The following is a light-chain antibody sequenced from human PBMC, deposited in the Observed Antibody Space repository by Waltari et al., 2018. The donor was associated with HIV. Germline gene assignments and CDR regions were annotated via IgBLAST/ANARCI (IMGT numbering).Light chain of an antibody. V-gene: IGLV2-14*01. Sequence: QSALTQPASVSGSPGQSITISCTGTSSDVGGYNYVSWYQQHPGKAPKLMIYEVSNRPSGFSNRFSVSKSGNPASLTISGLQAEDEADYYCSSYTRSSTHVVFGGGTKLTVL. J-gene: IGLJ2*01. CDR2: EVS. CDR3: SSYTRSSTHVV. CDR1: SSDVGGYNY.